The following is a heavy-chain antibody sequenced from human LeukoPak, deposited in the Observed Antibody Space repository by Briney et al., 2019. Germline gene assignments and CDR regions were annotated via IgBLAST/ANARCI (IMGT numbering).Heavy chain of an antibody. CDR3: ARDGGAYGGNSLPNWFDP. CDR1: GYTFTGYY. J-gene: IGHJ5*02. CDR2: INPNSGGT. V-gene: IGHV1-2*02. D-gene: IGHD4-23*01. Sequence: ASVKVSCKASGYTFTGYYMHWVRQAPGQGLEWMGWINPNSGGTNYAQKFQGRVTMTRDTSISTAYMELSRLRSDDTAVYYCARDGGAYGGNSLPNWFDPWGQGTLVTVSS.